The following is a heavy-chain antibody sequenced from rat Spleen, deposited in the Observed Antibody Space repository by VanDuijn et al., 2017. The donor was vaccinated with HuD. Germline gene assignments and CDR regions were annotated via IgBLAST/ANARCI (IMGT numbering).Heavy chain of an antibody. CDR3: ARHPQLGVFWYFDF. V-gene: IGHV5-25*01. CDR1: GFTFSDYY. Sequence: EVQLVESDGGLVQPGRSLKLSCAASGFTFSDYYMAWVRQAPTKGLEWVASISPRGGNTYYRDSVKGRFTISRDNAKSSLYLQMDSLRSEDTATYYCARHPQLGVFWYFDFWGPGTMVTVSS. J-gene: IGHJ1*01. D-gene: IGHD5-1*01. CDR2: ISPRGGNT.